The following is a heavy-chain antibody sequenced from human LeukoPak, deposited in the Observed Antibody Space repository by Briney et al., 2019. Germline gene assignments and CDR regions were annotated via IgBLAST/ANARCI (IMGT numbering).Heavy chain of an antibody. J-gene: IGHJ4*02. Sequence: ETLSLTCTVSGGSISSYYWSWIRQPPGKGLEWMGIIYPGDSDTRYSPSFQGQVTISADKSISTAYLQWSSLKASDTAMYYCARQVRGSYLGADYWGQGTLVTVSS. CDR3: ARQVRGSYLGADY. CDR2: IYPGDSDT. CDR1: GGSISSYY. D-gene: IGHD1-26*01. V-gene: IGHV5-51*01.